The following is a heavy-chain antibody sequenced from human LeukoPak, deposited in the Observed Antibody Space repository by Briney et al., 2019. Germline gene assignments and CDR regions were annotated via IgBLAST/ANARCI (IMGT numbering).Heavy chain of an antibody. D-gene: IGHD1-26*01. CDR3: ARTRLVGAPKGYFDY. CDR2: IYYSGST. V-gene: IGHV4-39*01. CDR1: GGSISSSSYY. Sequence: SETLSLTCTASGGSISSSSYYWGWIRQPPGKGLEWIGNIYYSGSTYYNPSLKSRVTISVDTSKNQFSLKLSSVTAADTAVYYCARTRLVGAPKGYFDYWGQGTLVTVSS. J-gene: IGHJ4*02.